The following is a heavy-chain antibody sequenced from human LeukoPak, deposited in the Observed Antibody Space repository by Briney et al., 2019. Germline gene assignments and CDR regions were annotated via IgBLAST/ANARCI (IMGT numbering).Heavy chain of an antibody. Sequence: PGGSLRLSCAASGFTFNDYYMSWIRQAPGKGLEWLSYINIGGTNTHYADSVKGRFTISRDNAKKSLYLEMNNLRDEDTAVYYCARGCPEFDLWGQGVLVTVSS. CDR3: ARGCPEFDL. V-gene: IGHV3-11*01. CDR2: INIGGTNT. CDR1: GFTFNDYY. J-gene: IGHJ5*02.